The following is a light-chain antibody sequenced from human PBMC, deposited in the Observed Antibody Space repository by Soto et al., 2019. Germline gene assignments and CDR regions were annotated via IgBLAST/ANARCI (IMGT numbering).Light chain of an antibody. CDR1: SSDVGGYNY. V-gene: IGLV2-14*01. Sequence: QPVLTQPASVSGSPGQSITISCTGTSSDVGGYNYVSWYQQHPGKAPKLMIYEVSHRPSGVSNRFSGSKSGNTASLTISGLQADDEADYYCSSYTSSSTVVFGGGTKVTVL. CDR3: SSYTSSSTVV. CDR2: EVS. J-gene: IGLJ2*01.